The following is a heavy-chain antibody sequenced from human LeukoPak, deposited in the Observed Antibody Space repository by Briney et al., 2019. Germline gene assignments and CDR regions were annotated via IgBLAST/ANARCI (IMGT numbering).Heavy chain of an antibody. CDR2: IFYSGST. D-gene: IGHD1-26*01. CDR1: GGSISSYY. J-gene: IGHJ4*02. Sequence: SETLSLTCTVSGGSISSYYWSWIRQPPGKGLEWIGYIFYSGSTNYNPSLKSRVTISLDTSKNQFSLKLSSVTAADTAVYYCATQARIVGATGYFDYWGQGTLVTVSS. CDR3: ATQARIVGATGYFDY. V-gene: IGHV4-59*08.